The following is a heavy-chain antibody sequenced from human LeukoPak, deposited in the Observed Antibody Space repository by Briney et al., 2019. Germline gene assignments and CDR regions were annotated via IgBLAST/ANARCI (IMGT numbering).Heavy chain of an antibody. J-gene: IGHJ5*02. CDR1: GFTFSSYR. D-gene: IGHD1-14*01. V-gene: IGHV3-74*01. CDR2: INSDGSST. CDR3: ARGQAGTSWFDP. Sequence: PGGSLRLSCAASGFTFSSYRMYWVRQAPGKGLVWVSRINSDGSSTTYADSVRGRFTISRDNAKNTLYLQMNSRRDEVTAVYFCARGQAGTSWFDPWGQGTLVTVSS.